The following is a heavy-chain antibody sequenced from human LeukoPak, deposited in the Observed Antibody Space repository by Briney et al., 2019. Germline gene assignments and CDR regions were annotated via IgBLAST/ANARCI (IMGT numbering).Heavy chain of an antibody. J-gene: IGHJ4*02. V-gene: IGHV4-34*01. D-gene: IGHD1/OR15-1a*01. CDR2: INHSGST. CDR1: GGSFSGYY. CDR3: ARHPTRTSARTWGTRHFDY. Sequence: SETLSLTCAVYGGSFSGYYWSWIRQPPGKGLEWIGEINHSGSTNYNPSLKSRVTISVDTSKNQFSLNLSSVTAADTAVYYCARHPTRTSARTWGTRHFDYWGQGTLVTVSS.